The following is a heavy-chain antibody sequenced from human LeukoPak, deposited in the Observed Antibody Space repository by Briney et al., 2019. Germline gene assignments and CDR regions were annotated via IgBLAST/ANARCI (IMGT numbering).Heavy chain of an antibody. D-gene: IGHD3-22*01. V-gene: IGHV4-39*07. CDR3: ARASKQTYYYDSSGYSVWFDP. Sequence: SETLSLTCAVSGASISGSGYYWGWIRQPPGKGLEWIGSIYHSGSTYYNPSLKSRVTISVDTSKNQFSLKLSSVTAADTAVYYCARASKQTYYYDSSGYSVWFDPWGQGTLVTVSS. CDR1: GASISGSGYY. J-gene: IGHJ5*02. CDR2: IYHSGST.